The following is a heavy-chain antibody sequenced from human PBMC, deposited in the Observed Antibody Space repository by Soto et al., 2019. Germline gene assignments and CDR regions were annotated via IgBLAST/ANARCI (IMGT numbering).Heavy chain of an antibody. Sequence: PSETLSLTCAVYGGSFSGYYWSWIRQPPGKGLEWIGEINHSGSTNHNPSLKSRVTISVDTSKNQFSLKLSSVTAADTAVYYCARGWSGWRVWLDYWGQGTLVTVSS. CDR3: ARGWSGWRVWLDY. V-gene: IGHV4-34*01. CDR1: GGSFSGYY. CDR2: INHSGST. J-gene: IGHJ4*02. D-gene: IGHD6-19*01.